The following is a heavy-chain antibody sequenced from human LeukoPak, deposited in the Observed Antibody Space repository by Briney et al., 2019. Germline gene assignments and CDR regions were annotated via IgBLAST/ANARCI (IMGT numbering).Heavy chain of an antibody. J-gene: IGHJ5*02. Sequence: PGGSLRLSCAASGFTFSDYYMTWIRQAPGRGLEWISYINGSSSDTKYADSVKGRFTISRDNAKNSVYLLMNSLRAEDTAAYYCARRGTTYCTVDSCHPNWFDPWGQGTLGTVSS. V-gene: IGHV3-11*03. D-gene: IGHD2-15*01. CDR1: GFTFSDYY. CDR3: ARRGTTYCTVDSCHPNWFDP. CDR2: INGSSSDT.